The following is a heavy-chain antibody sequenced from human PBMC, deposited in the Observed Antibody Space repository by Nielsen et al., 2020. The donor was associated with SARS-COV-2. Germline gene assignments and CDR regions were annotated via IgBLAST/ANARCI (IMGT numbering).Heavy chain of an antibody. CDR2: IYYSGST. V-gene: IGHV4-61*08. D-gene: IGHD6-13*01. CDR1: GGSISSGGYY. Sequence: GSLRLSCTVSGGSISSGGYYWSWIRQHPGKGLEWIGYIYYSGSTNYNPSLKSRVTISVDTSKNQFSLKLSSVTAADTAVYYCARGTPLIAAAAKYYYYGMDVWGQGTTVTVSS. CDR3: ARGTPLIAAAAKYYYYGMDV. J-gene: IGHJ6*02.